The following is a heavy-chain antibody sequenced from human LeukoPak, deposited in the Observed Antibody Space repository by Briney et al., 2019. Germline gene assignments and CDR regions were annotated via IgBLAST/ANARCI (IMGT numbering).Heavy chain of an antibody. CDR2: IKQDGSEK. CDR3: ARVSSMLRGPLVIYYFDF. CDR1: GFTFSSYW. V-gene: IGHV3-7*03. J-gene: IGHJ4*02. Sequence: PGGSLRLSCAASGFTFSSYWMSWVRQAPGKGLEWVANIKQDGSEKYYVDSVKGRFTISRDDSENTFYLQMNSLRADDTAVYYCARVSSMLRGPLVIYYFDFWGQGTLVTVSS. D-gene: IGHD3-10*01.